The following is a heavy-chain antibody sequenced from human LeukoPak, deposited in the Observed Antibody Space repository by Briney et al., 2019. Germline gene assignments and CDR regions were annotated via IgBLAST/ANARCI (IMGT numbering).Heavy chain of an antibody. J-gene: IGHJ4*02. CDR3: ARAVPPNLEWFYY. Sequence: ASVKVSCXASGYTFTSYGISWVRQAPGQGLGWMGWITPYNGNTNYAQKLQGRVTMTTDTSTSTAYMELRSLRSDDTAVYYCARAVPPNLEWFYYWGQGTLVTVSS. D-gene: IGHD3-3*01. CDR2: ITPYNGNT. CDR1: GYTFTSYG. V-gene: IGHV1-18*01.